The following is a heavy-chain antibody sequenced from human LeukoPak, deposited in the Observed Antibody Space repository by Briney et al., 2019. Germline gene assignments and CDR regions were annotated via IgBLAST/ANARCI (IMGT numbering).Heavy chain of an antibody. J-gene: IGHJ3*02. Sequence: PSETLSLTCTVSGGSISSYYWTWIRQPPGKGLEWIGYIYYSGSTNYNPSLKSRVTISVNTSKNQFSLRLSSVTAADTAVYYCATTSWGGDAFDIWGQGTMVTVS. CDR2: IYYSGST. CDR3: ATTSWGGDAFDI. D-gene: IGHD2/OR15-2a*01. V-gene: IGHV4-59*01. CDR1: GGSISSYY.